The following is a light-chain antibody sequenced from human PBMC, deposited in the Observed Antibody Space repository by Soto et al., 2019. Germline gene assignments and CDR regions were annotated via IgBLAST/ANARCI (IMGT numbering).Light chain of an antibody. CDR3: QQYGSSPYT. V-gene: IGKV3-20*01. CDR1: QSFTSNY. Sequence: EIVLTQSPGTLSLSPGERAILSCRANQSFTSNYLAWYQQKPGQAPRLLIYGASSRATGIPDRFSGSGSGIDFTLIISGLEPEDSAVYYCQQYGSSPYTFGQGTKLEIK. J-gene: IGKJ2*01. CDR2: GAS.